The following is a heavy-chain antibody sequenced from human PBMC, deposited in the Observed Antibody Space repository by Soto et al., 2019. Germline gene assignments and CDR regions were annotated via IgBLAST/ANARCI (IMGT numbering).Heavy chain of an antibody. CDR3: AREEPTTYSSCWYNWFAP. Sequence: QVQLVQSGAEVKKPGASVKVSCKASGYTCTSYAMHWVRQAPGQRLERMGWINAGNGNTKYSQKFQGRVTITRDTSASTAYMELSSLRSEDTAVYYCAREEPTTYSSCWYNWFAPWGQGTLVTVSS. D-gene: IGHD6-19*01. CDR2: INAGNGNT. CDR1: GYTCTSYA. J-gene: IGHJ5*02. V-gene: IGHV1-3*01.